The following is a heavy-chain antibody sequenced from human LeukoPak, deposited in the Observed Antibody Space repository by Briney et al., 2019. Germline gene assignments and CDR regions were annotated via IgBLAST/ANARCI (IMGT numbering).Heavy chain of an antibody. Sequence: TGGSLRLSCAASGFTFSSYAMSWVRQAPGKGLEWVSAISGSGGSTYYADSVKGRFTISRDNAKNSLYLQMNSLRAEDTALYYCAKGFPYYSNLHTPLDYWGQGTLVTVSS. J-gene: IGHJ4*02. CDR3: AKGFPYYSNLHTPLDY. CDR1: GFTFSSYA. CDR2: ISGSGGST. V-gene: IGHV3-23*01. D-gene: IGHD4-11*01.